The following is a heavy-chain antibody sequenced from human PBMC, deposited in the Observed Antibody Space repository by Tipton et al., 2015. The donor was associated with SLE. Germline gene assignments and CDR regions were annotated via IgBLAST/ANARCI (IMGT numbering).Heavy chain of an antibody. CDR3: ARDYLSAMFDY. D-gene: IGHD2-2*01. Sequence: SLRLSCAASGFTFSSYWMSWVRQASGKGLEWVANIKQDGSEKYYVDSVKGRFTISRDNAKNSLYLQMNSLRAEDTAVYYCARDYLSAMFDYWGQGTLVTVSS. V-gene: IGHV3-7*01. CDR1: GFTFSSYW. CDR2: IKQDGSEK. J-gene: IGHJ4*02.